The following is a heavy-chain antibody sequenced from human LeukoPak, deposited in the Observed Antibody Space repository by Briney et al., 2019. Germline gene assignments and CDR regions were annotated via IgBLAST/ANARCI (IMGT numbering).Heavy chain of an antibody. CDR3: ARWADY. CDR2: IYHDGTT. J-gene: IGHJ4*02. V-gene: IGHV4-30-2*01. CDR1: GGSISSSGYY. Sequence: PSGTLFLTCAVSGGSISSSGYYWSWIRQPPGKGLEWIGYIYHDGTTYYNPSLKSRVTISVDRSKNQLSLQLTSVTAADTAVYYCARWADYWGQGTLVTVSS.